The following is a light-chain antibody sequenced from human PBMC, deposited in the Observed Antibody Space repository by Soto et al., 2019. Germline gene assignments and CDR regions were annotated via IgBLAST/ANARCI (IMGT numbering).Light chain of an antibody. Sequence: EIVLTQSPATLSLSPGERATLSCRASQSVSSYLAWYQQKPGQAPRLLIYDASNRATGIPARFSGSGSGTDVTLTISSLEPEDFGVYYCQQRSNWRSFGGGTKVEIK. CDR3: QQRSNWRS. CDR1: QSVSSY. CDR2: DAS. J-gene: IGKJ4*01. V-gene: IGKV3-11*01.